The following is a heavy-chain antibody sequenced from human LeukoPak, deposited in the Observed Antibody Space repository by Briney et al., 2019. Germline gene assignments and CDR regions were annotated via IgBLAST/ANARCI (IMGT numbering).Heavy chain of an antibody. CDR1: GDSSYNSVYN. Sequence: SETLSLTCTVSGDSSYNSVYNWAWIRQPPGRGLEWIGSIDYSGSTYYNPSLKTRATISVDKSKNQLSLKLNSVTAADTAVYYCAREYTLYRSGWFLDYWGQGTVATVSS. D-gene: IGHD6-19*01. CDR3: AREYTLYRSGWFLDY. CDR2: IDYSGST. V-gene: IGHV4-39*07. J-gene: IGHJ4*02.